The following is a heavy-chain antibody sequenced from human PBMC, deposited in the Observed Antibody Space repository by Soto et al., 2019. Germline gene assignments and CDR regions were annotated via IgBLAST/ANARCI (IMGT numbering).Heavy chain of an antibody. CDR2: IYYSGST. CDR3: AREVDYYGSGSYLIYYYGMDV. J-gene: IGHJ6*02. CDR1: GGSVSSGSYY. Sequence: SETLSLTCTVSGGSVSSGSYYWSWIRQPPGKGLEWIGYIYYSGSTNYNPSLKSRVTISVDTSKNQFSLKLSSVTAADTAVYYCAREVDYYGSGSYLIYYYGMDVWGQGTTVTVSS. V-gene: IGHV4-61*01. D-gene: IGHD3-10*01.